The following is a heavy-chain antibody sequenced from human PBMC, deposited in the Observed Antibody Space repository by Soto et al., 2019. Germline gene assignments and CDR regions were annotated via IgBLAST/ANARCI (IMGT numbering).Heavy chain of an antibody. CDR3: ARGKDYHYYYYYGMYV. CDR1: GSSFRDYY. J-gene: IGHJ6*04. V-gene: IGHV3-11*06. Sequence: GGSLRLSCAASGSSFRDYYMSWIRQSPGKGLEWLADISSSSSNTHYADSVKGRFTISRDNSKNTLYLQMNSLRAEDTAVYYCARGKDYHYYYYYGMYVWGKGTTVTVSS. CDR2: ISSSSSNT. D-gene: IGHD4-17*01.